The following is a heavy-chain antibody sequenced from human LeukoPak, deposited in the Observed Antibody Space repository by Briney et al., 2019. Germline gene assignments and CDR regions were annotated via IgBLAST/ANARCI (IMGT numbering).Heavy chain of an antibody. D-gene: IGHD5-18*01. J-gene: IGHJ6*03. V-gene: IGHV3-23*01. Sequence: GGSLRLSCAASGFTFSSYAMSWVRQAPGKGLEWVSAISGSGGSTYYADSVKGRFTISRDNSKNTLYLQMNSLRAEDTAVYYCAKTYSYGIYYYYYMDVWGKGTTVTVSS. CDR3: AKTYSYGIYYYYYMDV. CDR1: GFTFSSYA. CDR2: ISGSGGST.